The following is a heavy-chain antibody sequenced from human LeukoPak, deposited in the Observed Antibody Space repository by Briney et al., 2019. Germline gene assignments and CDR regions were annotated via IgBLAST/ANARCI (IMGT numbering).Heavy chain of an antibody. V-gene: IGHV3-23*01. CDR3: AKGGFGRPFDY. Sequence: GGSLRPACAASGFTFSDYYMSWVRQAPGKGLEWVSVISGSGGSTYYVDSVQGRFTISRDNSKNTLFLQMDSLRAEDTAVYYCAKGGFGRPFDYWGQGTLVTVSS. J-gene: IGHJ4*02. CDR2: ISGSGGST. CDR1: GFTFSDYY. D-gene: IGHD3-10*01.